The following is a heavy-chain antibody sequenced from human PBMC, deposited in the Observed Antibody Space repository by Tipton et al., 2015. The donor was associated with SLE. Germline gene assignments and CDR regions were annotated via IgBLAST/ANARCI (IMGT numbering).Heavy chain of an antibody. V-gene: IGHV4-34*01. CDR3: ARGNAGTRYYYYGMDV. J-gene: IGHJ6*02. CDR1: GGSFSGYY. Sequence: TLSLTCAVYGGSFSGYYWSWIRQPPGKGLEWIGEINHSGSTNYNPSLKSRVTISVDTSKNQFSLKLSSVTAADTAVYYCARGNAGTRYYYYGMDVWGQGTTVTVSS. D-gene: IGHD1-1*01. CDR2: INHSGST.